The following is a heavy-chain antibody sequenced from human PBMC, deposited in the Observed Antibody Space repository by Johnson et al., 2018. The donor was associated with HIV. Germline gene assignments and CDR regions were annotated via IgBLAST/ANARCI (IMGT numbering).Heavy chain of an antibody. J-gene: IGHJ3*02. CDR3: ASGGSRSNAHFDI. CDR2: INSSSGST. D-gene: IGHD3-16*01. Sequence: VQLVESGGGLVQPGGSLRLSCAASGFTLSSYSMSWVRQAPGKGLEWVSGINSSSGSTCYADSVKGRFTISRDNAKNARYLQMNSLRVADTAVGYCASGGSRSNAHFDIWGQGTMVTVSS. V-gene: IGHV3-23*04. CDR1: GFTLSSYS.